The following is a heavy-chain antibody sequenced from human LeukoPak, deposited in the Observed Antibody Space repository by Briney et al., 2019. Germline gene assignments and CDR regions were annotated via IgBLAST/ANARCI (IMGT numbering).Heavy chain of an antibody. CDR2: MNPNSGNT. J-gene: IGHJ6*03. Sequence: ASVKVSCKASGYTFTSYDINWVRQATGQGLEWMGWMNPNSGNTGYAQKFQGRVTITRNTSISTAYMELSSLRSEDTAVYYCARATTRILYLHYYYYMDVWGQGTTVAVSS. CDR3: ARATTRILYLHYYYYMDV. D-gene: IGHD2-8*01. V-gene: IGHV1-8*01. CDR1: GYTFTSYD.